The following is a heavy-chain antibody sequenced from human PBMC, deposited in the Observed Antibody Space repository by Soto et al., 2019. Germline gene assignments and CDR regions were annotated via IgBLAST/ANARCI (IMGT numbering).Heavy chain of an antibody. CDR1: GYTFTSYA. CDR2: ISTYNGDT. CDR3: AREGVAPYYYYGMDV. D-gene: IGHD5-12*01. J-gene: IGHJ6*02. V-gene: IGHV1-18*01. Sequence: GASVKVSCKASGYTFTSYAMDWVRQAPGQGLEWMGWISTYNGDTNYAQTFQGRVTMTTDTSTSTVYMELRSLRSDDTAVYYCAREGVAPYYYYGMDVWGQGTTVTVSS.